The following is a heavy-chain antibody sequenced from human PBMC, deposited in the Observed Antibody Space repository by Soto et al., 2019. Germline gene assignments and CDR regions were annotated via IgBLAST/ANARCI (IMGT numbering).Heavy chain of an antibody. CDR2: ISAYNCNT. J-gene: IGHJ4*02. V-gene: IGHV1-18*01. Sequence: ASVKVSCKASGYTFTRYGISWVRQAPGQGLEWMGWISAYNCNTNYAQKLQGRVTMTTDTSTSTAYMELRSLRSDDTAVYYCARDQAEEIEYSSSDELDYWGQGTLVTVSS. CDR1: GYTFTRYG. D-gene: IGHD6-6*01. CDR3: ARDQAEEIEYSSSDELDY.